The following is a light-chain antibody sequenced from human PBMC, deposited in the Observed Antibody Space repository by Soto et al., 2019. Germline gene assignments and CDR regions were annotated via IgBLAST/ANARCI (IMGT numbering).Light chain of an antibody. CDR2: GAS. CDR3: QQYSHWPRT. V-gene: IGKV3-15*01. J-gene: IGKJ1*01. CDR1: QSLTNS. Sequence: EIVLTQSPGTLSLSPGERATLSCRASQSLTNSFIAWYQQKPGQAPRLLIYGASTRATGIPARFSGSGSGTEFTLTVSSLQSEDFAVYYCQQYSHWPRTFGQGTKVDIK.